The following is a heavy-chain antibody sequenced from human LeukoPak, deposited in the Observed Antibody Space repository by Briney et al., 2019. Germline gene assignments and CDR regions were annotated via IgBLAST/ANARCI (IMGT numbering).Heavy chain of an antibody. D-gene: IGHD3-22*01. V-gene: IGHV4-59*08. Sequence: SETLSLTCTVSSGSIGSYYWSWIRQPPGKGLEWIGYIYYSGSTNYNPSLKSRVTISVDTSKNQFSLKLSSVTAADTAVYYCAAALRDYYDSSGAWGQGTLVTVSS. CDR1: SGSIGSYY. J-gene: IGHJ5*02. CDR3: AAALRDYYDSSGA. CDR2: IYYSGST.